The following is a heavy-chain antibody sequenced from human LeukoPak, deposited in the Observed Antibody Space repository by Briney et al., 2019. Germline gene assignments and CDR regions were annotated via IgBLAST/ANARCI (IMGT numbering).Heavy chain of an antibody. J-gene: IGHJ6*02. D-gene: IGHD4-17*01. Sequence: QPGRSLRLSCAASGFTFSSYAMSWVRQAPGKGLEWVSAISGSGGSTYYADSVKGRFTISRDNSKNTLYLQMNSLRAEDTAVYYCAKYTGVTRGPGSYYYYGMDVWGQGTTVTVSS. CDR1: GFTFSSYA. CDR3: AKYTGVTRGPGSYYYYGMDV. V-gene: IGHV3-23*01. CDR2: ISGSGGST.